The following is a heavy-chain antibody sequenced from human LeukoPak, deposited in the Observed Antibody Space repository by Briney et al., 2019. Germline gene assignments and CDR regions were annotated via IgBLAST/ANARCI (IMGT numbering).Heavy chain of an antibody. V-gene: IGHV4-59*08. Sequence: PSETLSLTCTFSGGSISSYYWSWIRQPPAKGLEWIGYIYYSGSTNYNPSLKSRVTISVDTSKHQFSLKLSSVTAADTAVYYCAGHYQPWYFDLWGRGTLVTVSS. D-gene: IGHD1-26*01. CDR1: GGSISSYY. J-gene: IGHJ2*01. CDR3: AGHYQPWYFDL. CDR2: IYYSGST.